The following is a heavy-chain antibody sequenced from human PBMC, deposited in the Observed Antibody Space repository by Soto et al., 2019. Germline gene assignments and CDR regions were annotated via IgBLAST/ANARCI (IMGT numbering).Heavy chain of an antibody. Sequence: SETLSLTCAVYGGSFSGYYWSWIRQPPGKGLEWIGEINHSGSTNYNPSLKSRVTISVDTSKNQFSLRLNSVSAADTAVYYCARDRSNSPDLLDSWGRGTLVTVSS. V-gene: IGHV4-34*01. J-gene: IGHJ4*02. D-gene: IGHD1-1*01. CDR3: ARDRSNSPDLLDS. CDR1: GGSFSGYY. CDR2: INHSGST.